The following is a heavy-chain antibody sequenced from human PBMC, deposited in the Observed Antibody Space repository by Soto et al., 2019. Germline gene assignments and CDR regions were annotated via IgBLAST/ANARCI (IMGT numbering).Heavy chain of an antibody. CDR3: AKVLRREYSDSLTDAFDF. V-gene: IGHV3-23*01. J-gene: IGHJ4*02. CDR2: ISGSGNSK. D-gene: IGHD4-17*01. Sequence: GGSLRLSCEASGFTFENHVLTCFRQAPGKGLEWVSSISGSGNSKYYAESVKVRFSTSRDNSGQTLHLQMTSLTVDDTSIYFCAKVLRREYSDSLTDAFDFWGQGARVTVAS. CDR1: GFTFENHV.